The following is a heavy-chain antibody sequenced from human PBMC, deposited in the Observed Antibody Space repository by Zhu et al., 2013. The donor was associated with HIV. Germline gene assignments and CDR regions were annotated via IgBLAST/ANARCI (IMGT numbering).Heavy chain of an antibody. CDR1: GGTFSSYA. J-gene: IGHJ2*01. V-gene: IGHV1-69*06. Sequence: QVQLVQSGAEVKKPGASVKVSCKASGGTFSSYAISWVRQAPGQGLEWMGGIIPIFGTANYAQKFQGRVTITADKSTSTAYMELSSLRSDDTAVYYCASFGVGGLKEQWLLRIEYFDLWGRGTLVTVSS. CDR3: ASFGVGGLKEQWLLRIEYFDL. D-gene: IGHD6-19*01. CDR2: IIPIFGTA.